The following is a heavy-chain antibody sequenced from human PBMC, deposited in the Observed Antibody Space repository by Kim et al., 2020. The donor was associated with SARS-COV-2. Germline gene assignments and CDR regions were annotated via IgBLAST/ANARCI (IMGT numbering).Heavy chain of an antibody. CDR1: GFTFSSYA. V-gene: IGHV3-30-3*01. J-gene: IGHJ4*02. D-gene: IGHD2-2*02. CDR3: ARDQGDIVVVPAAIHEGVFDY. Sequence: GGSLRLSCAASGFTFSSYAMHWVRQAPGKGLEWVAVISYDGSNKYYADSVKGRFTISRDNSKNTLYLQMNSLRAEDTAVYYCARDQGDIVVVPAAIHEGVFDYWGQGTLVTVSS. CDR2: ISYDGSNK.